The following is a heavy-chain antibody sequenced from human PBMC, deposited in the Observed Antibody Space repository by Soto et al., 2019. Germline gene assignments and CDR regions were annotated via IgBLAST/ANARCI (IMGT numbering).Heavy chain of an antibody. J-gene: IGHJ3*01. CDR1: GFTFSNYA. Sequence: TGGSLRLSCEASGFTFSNYATAWVRQTPGEGPEWVSTIGGGDDIFYAESVQGRFIISRDDSRSTMYLQMDNLRVEDTAIYFCAKDSISYNGIYDAFDVWGQGTVVTVSS. D-gene: IGHD3-3*02. CDR3: AKDSISYNGIYDAFDV. V-gene: IGHV3-23*01. CDR2: IGGGDDI.